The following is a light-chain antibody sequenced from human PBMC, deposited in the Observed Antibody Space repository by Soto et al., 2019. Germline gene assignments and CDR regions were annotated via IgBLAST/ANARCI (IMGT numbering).Light chain of an antibody. CDR3: AAWDDSLSGYV. CDR1: SSNIGSNS. V-gene: IGLV1-44*01. Sequence: QSVLTQPPSASGTPGQSVTISCSGSSSNIGSNSVNWYQQLPGTAPKLLIYGSNQRPPGVPDRFSGSKSGTSASLAISGLQSENEADYYCAAWDDSLSGYVFGTGTKVTVL. J-gene: IGLJ1*01. CDR2: GSN.